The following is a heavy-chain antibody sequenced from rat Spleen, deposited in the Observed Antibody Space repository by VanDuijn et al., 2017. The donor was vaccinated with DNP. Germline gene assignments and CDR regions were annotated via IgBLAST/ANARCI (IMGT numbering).Heavy chain of an antibody. Sequence: EVQLVESGGGLVQPGRSLKLSCVASGFTFNNYWMTWIRQAPGKGLEWVASITNTGGSTYYPDSVKGRFSLSRDNANSTLYLQVNRLRSEDTATYYCTSNPHIRTAAPFDYWGQGVMVTVSS. CDR3: TSNPHIRTAAPFDY. CDR2: ITNTGGST. J-gene: IGHJ2*01. D-gene: IGHD3-8*01. CDR1: GFTFNNYW. V-gene: IGHV5-31*01.